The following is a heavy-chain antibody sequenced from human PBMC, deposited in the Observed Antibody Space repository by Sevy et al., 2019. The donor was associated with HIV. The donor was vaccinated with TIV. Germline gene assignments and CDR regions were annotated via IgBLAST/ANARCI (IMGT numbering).Heavy chain of an antibody. Sequence: GGSLRLSCAASGFTFSSYWMHWVRQAPGKGLVWVSRINSDGSSTSYADSVKGRFTISRDNAKNTLYLQMNSLRAEDTAVYYCARVLSRRYYDSSGYQVYYYYGIDVWGQGTTVTVSS. CDR3: ARVLSRRYYDSSGYQVYYYYGIDV. V-gene: IGHV3-74*01. CDR2: INSDGSST. D-gene: IGHD3-22*01. J-gene: IGHJ6*02. CDR1: GFTFSSYW.